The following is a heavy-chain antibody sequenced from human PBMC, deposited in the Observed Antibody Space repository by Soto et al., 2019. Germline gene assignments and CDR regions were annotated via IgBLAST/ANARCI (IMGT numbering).Heavy chain of an antibody. D-gene: IGHD5-18*01. CDR2: IYYSGST. CDR3: ARGMEYSYGDFDY. J-gene: IGHJ4*02. Sequence: QVQLQESGPGLVKPSQTLSLTCTVSGGSISSGDYYWSWIRQPPGKGLEWIGYIYYSGSTYYNPSLRSRVTISVDTSKNQFSLKLSSVTAADTAVYYCARGMEYSYGDFDYWGQGTLVTVSS. CDR1: GGSISSGDYY. V-gene: IGHV4-30-4*01.